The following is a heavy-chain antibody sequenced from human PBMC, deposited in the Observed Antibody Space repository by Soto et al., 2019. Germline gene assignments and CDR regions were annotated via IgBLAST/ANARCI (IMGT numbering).Heavy chain of an antibody. CDR3: ASAGYYYCYRDV. Sequence: ASVKVCCKASVYTFTSYGSRWVRQAPGQGREWMGWISAYNGNTNYAQKLQGRVTMTTDTSTSSAYMELRSLRPDATAVYYCASAGYYYCYRDVWRKVNTVTASS. V-gene: IGHV1-18*01. J-gene: IGHJ6*03. CDR1: VYTFTSYG. CDR2: ISAYNGNT.